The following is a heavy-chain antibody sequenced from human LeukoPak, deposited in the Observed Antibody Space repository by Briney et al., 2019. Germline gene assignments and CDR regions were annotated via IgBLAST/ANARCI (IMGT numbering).Heavy chain of an antibody. CDR1: GGSISSSSYY. J-gene: IGHJ4*02. V-gene: IGHV4-39*07. Sequence: SETLSLTCTVSGGSISSSSYYWGWIRQPPGKGLEWIGSIYYSGSTYYNPSLKSRVTISLDTSKNQFSLKVISVTAADTAVYYCARAYLQPEDYFDYWGQGTLVTVSS. D-gene: IGHD1-1*01. CDR3: ARAYLQPEDYFDY. CDR2: IYYSGST.